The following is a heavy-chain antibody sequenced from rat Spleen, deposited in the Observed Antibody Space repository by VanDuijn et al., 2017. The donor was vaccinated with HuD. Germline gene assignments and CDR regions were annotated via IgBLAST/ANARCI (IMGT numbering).Heavy chain of an antibody. D-gene: IGHD1-11*01. J-gene: IGHJ2*01. V-gene: IGHV5-7*01. Sequence: EVQLVESGGGLVQPGRSLKLSCAASGFTFSDYNMAWVRQAPKKGLEWVATISYDGSSTYYRDSVKGRFTISRDNAKSTLYLQMDSRRSEDTATSYCARRRSLDYWGQGVMVTVSS. CDR3: ARRRSLDY. CDR2: ISYDGSST. CDR1: GFTFSDYN.